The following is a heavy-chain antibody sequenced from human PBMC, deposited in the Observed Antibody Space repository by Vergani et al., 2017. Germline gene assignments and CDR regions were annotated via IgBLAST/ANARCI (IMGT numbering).Heavy chain of an antibody. Sequence: QVNLQESGAGLVKPSGTLSLTCAVSGDSISSGNNWGCIRQPPWKGIEWISSVSHSGDTYLNPSLKGRVSISMDTSKNYFFLTLSSVTADGTAMYYCARRSSSYYFDIWVQGVLITVSS. CDR1: GDSISSGNN. V-gene: IGHV4-38-2*01. CDR3: ARRSSSYYFDI. D-gene: IGHD3-22*01. CDR2: VSHSGDT. J-gene: IGHJ5*02.